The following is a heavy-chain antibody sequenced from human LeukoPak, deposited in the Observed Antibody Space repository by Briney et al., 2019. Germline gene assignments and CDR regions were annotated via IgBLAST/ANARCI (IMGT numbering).Heavy chain of an antibody. D-gene: IGHD6-19*01. CDR1: GFIFSSYA. CDR3: AKDLAYGSGHSGFDY. J-gene: IGHJ4*02. CDR2: IGGSGGST. V-gene: IGHV3-23*01. Sequence: GGSLRLSCAASGFIFSSYAMSWVRQAPGKGLEWVSAIGGSGGSTFYADSVKGRFTISRDNSKNTLHLQINSLRADDTAVYHCAKDLAYGSGHSGFDYWGQGTLVTVSS.